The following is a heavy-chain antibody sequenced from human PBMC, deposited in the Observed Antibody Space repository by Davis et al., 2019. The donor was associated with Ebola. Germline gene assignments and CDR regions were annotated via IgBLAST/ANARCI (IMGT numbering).Heavy chain of an antibody. D-gene: IGHD6-19*01. J-gene: IGHJ6*02. CDR3: ARDHSYSSGWSLYYGMDV. V-gene: IGHV3-30-3*01. CDR1: GFTFSSYA. Sequence: SLNISCAASGFTFSSYAMHWVRQAPGKGLEWVAVISYDGRNKYYADSVKGRFTISRDNSKNTLYLQMNSLRAEDTAVYYYARDHSYSSGWSLYYGMDVWGQGTTVTVSS. CDR2: ISYDGRNK.